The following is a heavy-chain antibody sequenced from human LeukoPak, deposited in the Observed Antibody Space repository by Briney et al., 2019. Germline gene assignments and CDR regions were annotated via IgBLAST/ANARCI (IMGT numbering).Heavy chain of an antibody. CDR3: ARFGDYYGMDV. CDR1: GFTFSSYE. J-gene: IGHJ6*02. CDR2: ISRSGESM. Sequence: GGSLRLSCAASGFTFSSYEMNWVRQAPGKGLEWVSYISRSGESMYADSVKGRFTISRDNTKNSLYLQMNSLRAEDTAVYYCARFGDYYGMDVWGQGTTVTVSS. D-gene: IGHD3-10*01. V-gene: IGHV3-48*03.